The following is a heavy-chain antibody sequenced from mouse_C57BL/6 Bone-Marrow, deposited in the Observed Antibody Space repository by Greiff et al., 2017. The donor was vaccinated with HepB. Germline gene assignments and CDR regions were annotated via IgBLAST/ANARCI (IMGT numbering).Heavy chain of an antibody. D-gene: IGHD1-1*01. CDR1: GYSITSGYY. CDR3: ARGLGYYGSRGGY. J-gene: IGHJ2*01. Sequence: EVQLVESGPGLVKPSQSLSLTCSVTGYSITSGYYWNWIRQFPGNKLEWMGYISYDGSNNYNPSLKNRISITRDTSKNQFFLKLNSVTTEDTATYYCARGLGYYGSRGGYWGQGTTLTVSS. CDR2: ISYDGSN. V-gene: IGHV3-6*01.